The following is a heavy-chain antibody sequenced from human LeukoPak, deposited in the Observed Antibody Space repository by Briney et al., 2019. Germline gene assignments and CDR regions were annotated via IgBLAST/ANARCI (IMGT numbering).Heavy chain of an antibody. Sequence: GASVEVSCKASGGTFSSYAISWVRQAPGQGLEWMGGIIPIFGTANYAQKFQGRVTITADESTSTAYMELSSLRSEDTAVYYCARKGYCSSTSCHYYYYGMDVWGQGTTVTVSS. D-gene: IGHD2-2*01. V-gene: IGHV1-69*01. CDR1: GGTFSSYA. CDR2: IIPIFGTA. J-gene: IGHJ6*02. CDR3: ARKGYCSSTSCHYYYYGMDV.